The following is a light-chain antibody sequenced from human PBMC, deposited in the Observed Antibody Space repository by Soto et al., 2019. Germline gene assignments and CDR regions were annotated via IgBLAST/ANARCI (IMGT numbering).Light chain of an antibody. Sequence: DIQMTQSPSTLSASVGDRVTITCRASHSISSGLAWYQQKPGKAPKLLIYKASSLESGVPSRFSGSGSGTEFTLTISSLQPDDFATKYFQQYNSYPWTFGQGTKVEIK. CDR2: KAS. CDR3: QQYNSYPWT. CDR1: HSISSG. J-gene: IGKJ1*01. V-gene: IGKV1-5*03.